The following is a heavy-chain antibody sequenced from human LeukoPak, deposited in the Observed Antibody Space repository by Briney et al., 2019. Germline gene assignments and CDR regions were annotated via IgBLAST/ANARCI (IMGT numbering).Heavy chain of an antibody. D-gene: IGHD3-10*01. V-gene: IGHV5-51*07. CDR2: IYPGDSDT. J-gene: IGHJ4*02. Sequence: GESLKISCKGSGYYFPSYWIGRVHQTPGKGLEWMGIIYPGDSDTTYSPSFQGQVTISADKSISTAYLQWSSLKASDTAMYYCARPNYYGSGSPAGYWGQGTLVTVSS. CDR3: ARPNYYGSGSPAGY. CDR1: GYYFPSYW.